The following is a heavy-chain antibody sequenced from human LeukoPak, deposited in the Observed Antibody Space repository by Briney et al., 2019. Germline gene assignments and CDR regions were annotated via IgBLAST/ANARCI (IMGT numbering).Heavy chain of an antibody. CDR3: ARGPTVITFNAFDV. CDR2: IRSNGVYT. Sequence: GGSLRLSCAASGLTFSSYGMYWVRQAPGKGLEHVSGIRSNGVYTYYANSVKGRFTISRDNSKNMLYLQMGGLRAEDMAVYHCARGPTVITFNAFDVWGQGTMVTVSS. V-gene: IGHV3-64*01. CDR1: GLTFSSYG. J-gene: IGHJ3*01. D-gene: IGHD4-17*01.